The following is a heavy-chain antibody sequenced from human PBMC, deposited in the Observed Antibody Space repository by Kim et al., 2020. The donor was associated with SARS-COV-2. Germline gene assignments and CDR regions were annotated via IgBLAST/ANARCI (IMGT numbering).Heavy chain of an antibody. CDR2: IYHSGST. J-gene: IGHJ5*02. CDR3: ARGPGIVVVERGFDP. V-gene: IGHV4-4*02. Sequence: SETLSLTCAVSGGSISSSNWWSWVRQPPGKGLEWIGEIYHSGSTNYNPSLKSRVTISVDKSKNQFSLKLSSVTAADTAVYYCARGPGIVVVERGFDPWGQGTLVTVSS. D-gene: IGHD3-22*01. CDR1: GGSISSSNW.